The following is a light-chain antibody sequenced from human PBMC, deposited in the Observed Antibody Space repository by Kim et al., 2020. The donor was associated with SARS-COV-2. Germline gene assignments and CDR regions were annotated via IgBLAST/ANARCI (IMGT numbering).Light chain of an antibody. CDR3: ATWDDSLNVV. V-gene: IGLV1-47*01. J-gene: IGLJ2*01. Sequence: QSVLTQSPSISGTPGQRVTISCSGTTSNIGSNSVYWYQQLPGTAPKLLIRNTGQRPSGVPDRFSGSKSGTSASLAISGLRSEDEADYYCATWDDSLNVVFGGGTKVTVL. CDR1: TSNIGSNS. CDR2: NTG.